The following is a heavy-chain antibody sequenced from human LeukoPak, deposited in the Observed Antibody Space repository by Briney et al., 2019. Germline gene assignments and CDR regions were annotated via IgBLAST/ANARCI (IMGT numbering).Heavy chain of an antibody. D-gene: IGHD2-15*01. CDR3: ARQAGSYVSLDY. J-gene: IGHJ4*02. V-gene: IGHV5-51*01. CDR2: INPGDSDT. CDR1: GYSFTTYW. Sequence: GESLKISCKGSGYSFTTYWIGWVRQMPGKDLEWMGIINPGDSDTRYSPSFQGQVTISADKSISTAYLQWSSLQASDTAIYYCARQAGSYVSLDYWGQGTLVTVSS.